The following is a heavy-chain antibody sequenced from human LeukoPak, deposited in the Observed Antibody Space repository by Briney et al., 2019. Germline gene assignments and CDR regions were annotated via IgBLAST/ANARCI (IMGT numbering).Heavy chain of an antibody. CDR1: GGSFSGYY. CDR2: INHSGST. J-gene: IGHJ6*03. CDR3: ASAASYYYYMDV. Sequence: SETLSLTCAVYGGSFSGYYWSWIRQPPGKGLEWIGEINHSGSTNYNPSLKSRVTISVDTSKNQFSLKLSSVTAADTAVYYCASAASYYYYMDVWGKGTTVTISS. V-gene: IGHV4-34*01.